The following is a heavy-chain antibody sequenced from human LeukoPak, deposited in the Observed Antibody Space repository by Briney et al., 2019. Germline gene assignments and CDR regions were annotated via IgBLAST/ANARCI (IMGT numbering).Heavy chain of an antibody. CDR1: GFTFSSYS. V-gene: IGHV3-21*04. J-gene: IGHJ3*02. D-gene: IGHD3-22*01. CDR2: ISSSSSYI. Sequence: PGGSLRLSCAASGFTFSSYSMNWVRQAPGKGLEWVSSISSSSSYIYYADSVKGRFTISRDNSKNTLYLQMSSLRAEDTAVYYCTRCRSAWLLQIDAFDIWGQGTMVTVSS. CDR3: TRCRSAWLLQIDAFDI.